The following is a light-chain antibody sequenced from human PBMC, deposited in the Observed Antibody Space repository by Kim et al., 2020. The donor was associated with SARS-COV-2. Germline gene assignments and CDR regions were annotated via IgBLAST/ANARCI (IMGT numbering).Light chain of an antibody. V-gene: IGKV1-12*01. J-gene: IGKJ2*01. CDR3: LHTNSVPYT. CDR1: QDISSW. Sequence: SASGGDRVLITGRASQDISSWLAWYQQKPGKVPKLLIHTASTLQTGVPSRFSGRGSGTDFTLTISGVQPEDFAAYYCLHTNSVPYTFGQGTKLEI. CDR2: TAS.